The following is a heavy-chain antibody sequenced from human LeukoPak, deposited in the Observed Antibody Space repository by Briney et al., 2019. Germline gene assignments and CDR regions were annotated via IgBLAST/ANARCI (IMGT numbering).Heavy chain of an antibody. CDR2: ISAYNGNT. J-gene: IGHJ1*01. V-gene: IGHV1-18*01. CDR1: GYTFTSYG. CDR3: ARDQYTDYGDYHEYFQH. Sequence: GASVKVSCEASGYTFTSYGISWVRQAPGQGLEWMGWISAYNGNTNYAQKLQGRVTMTTDTSTSTAYMELRSLRSDDTAVYYCARDQYTDYGDYHEYFQHWGQGTLVTVSS. D-gene: IGHD4-17*01.